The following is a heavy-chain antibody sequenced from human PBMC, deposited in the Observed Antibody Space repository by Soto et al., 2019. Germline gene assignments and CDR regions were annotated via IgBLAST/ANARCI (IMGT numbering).Heavy chain of an antibody. J-gene: IGHJ4*02. CDR3: SRGDYDYVWGSYRLGYYFDY. Sequence: QVQLVQSGAEVKKPGSSVKVSCKASGGTFSSYAISWVRQAPGQGLEWMGGIIPIFGTANYAQKFQGRVTITADKSTSTAYMELSSLRSEDTAVYYCSRGDYDYVWGSYRLGYYFDYWGQGTLVTVSS. D-gene: IGHD3-16*02. V-gene: IGHV1-69*06. CDR1: GGTFSSYA. CDR2: IIPIFGTA.